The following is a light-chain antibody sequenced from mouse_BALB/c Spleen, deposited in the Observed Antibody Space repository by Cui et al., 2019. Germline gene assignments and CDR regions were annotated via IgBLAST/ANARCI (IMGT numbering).Light chain of an antibody. Sequence: DIVLTQSPASLAVSLGTKATIFCRASQSVDYNGMSYMHWFQQKPGQSPKLLIYAASNLESGIPARFSGSGSGTDFTLNIPPVEEEDAATYYCQQSIDDPPTFGGGTKLEIK. V-gene: IGKV3-3*01. J-gene: IGKJ2*01. CDR2: AAS. CDR3: QQSIDDPPT. CDR1: QSVDYNGMSY.